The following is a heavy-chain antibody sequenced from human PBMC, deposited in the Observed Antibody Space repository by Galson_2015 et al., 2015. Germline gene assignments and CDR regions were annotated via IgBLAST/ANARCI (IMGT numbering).Heavy chain of an antibody. D-gene: IGHD6-19*01. CDR1: GFTFSSYW. V-gene: IGHV3-7*01. CDR2: IKQDGSEK. J-gene: IGHJ4*02. CDR3: ARDRGSGWLGLFDY. Sequence: LRLSCAVSGFTFSSYWMTWVRQAPGRGLEWVASIKQDGSEKYYVDSVKGRFTISRDNAKNSLYLQMNSLRVEDAAVYYCARDRGSGWLGLFDYWGQGTLVTVSS.